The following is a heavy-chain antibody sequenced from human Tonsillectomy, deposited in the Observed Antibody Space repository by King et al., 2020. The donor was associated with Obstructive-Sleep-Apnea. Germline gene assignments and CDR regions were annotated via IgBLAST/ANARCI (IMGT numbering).Heavy chain of an antibody. CDR3: AREGGIGASDPARSQH. Sequence: VQLVESGGGVVQPGRSLRLSCAASGFTFSTYALHWVRQAPGKGLEWVAVISYDVTNKYYADSVKGRFTISRDNSKNTLYLRMNSLRVEDTALYYCAREGGIGASDPARSQHWGQGTLVTVSS. CDR2: ISYDVTNK. D-gene: IGHD3-16*01. V-gene: IGHV3-30-3*01. CDR1: GFTFSTYA. J-gene: IGHJ1*01.